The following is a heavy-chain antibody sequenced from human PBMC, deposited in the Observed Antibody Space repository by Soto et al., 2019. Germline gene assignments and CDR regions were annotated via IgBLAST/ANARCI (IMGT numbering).Heavy chain of an antibody. CDR1: GGSISSSNW. CDR3: ARDQDTTGSGSYYNSYYYGMDV. D-gene: IGHD3-10*01. J-gene: IGHJ6*02. CDR2: IYHSGST. Sequence: SETLSLTCAVSGGSISSSNWWSWVRQPPGKGLEWIGEIYHSGSTNYNPSLKSRVTISVDKSKNQFSLKLSSVTAADTAVYYCARDQDTTGSGSYYNSYYYGMDVWGQGTTVTVS. V-gene: IGHV4-4*02.